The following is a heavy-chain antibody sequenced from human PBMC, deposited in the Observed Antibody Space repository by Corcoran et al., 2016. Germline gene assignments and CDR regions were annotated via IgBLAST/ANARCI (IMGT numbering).Heavy chain of an antibody. Sequence: QLQLQESGPGLVKPSETLSLTCTVSGGSISSSSYYWGWIRQPPGKGLEWIGSIYYSGSTYYTPSLKSRVTISVDTSKNQFSLKLSSVTAADTAVYYCARDLGYCSGGSCYPGASWFDPWGQGTLVTVSS. J-gene: IGHJ5*02. CDR2: IYYSGST. D-gene: IGHD2-15*01. CDR1: GGSISSSSYY. V-gene: IGHV4-39*07. CDR3: ARDLGYCSGGSCYPGASWFDP.